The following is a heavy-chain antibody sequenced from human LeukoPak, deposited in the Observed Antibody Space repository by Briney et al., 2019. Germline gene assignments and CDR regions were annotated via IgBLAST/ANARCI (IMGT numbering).Heavy chain of an antibody. J-gene: IGHJ6*03. CDR3: AGETGTRLDRVYFYYVDV. V-gene: IGHV4-4*07. CDR2: VYTSGSI. CDR1: GGSISSYY. D-gene: IGHD1-1*01. Sequence: PSETLSLTCTVSGGSISSYYWSWIRQPAGKGLEWIGRVYTSGSIYYNPSLTSRVTTSVDTSKNHFPLKLSSVTAADTAVYYCAGETGTRLDRVYFYYVDVWGKGTTVTVSS.